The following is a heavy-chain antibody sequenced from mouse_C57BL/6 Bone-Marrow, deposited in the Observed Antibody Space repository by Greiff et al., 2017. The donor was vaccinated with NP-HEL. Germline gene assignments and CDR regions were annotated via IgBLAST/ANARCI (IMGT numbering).Heavy chain of an antibody. Sequence: ESGAELVKPGASVKLSCKASGYTFTEYTIHWVKQRSGQGLEWIGWFYPGSGSIKYNEKFKDKATLTADKSSSTVYMELSRLTSEDSAVYFCARHESVYYGSSYYFDYWGQGTTLTVSS. CDR2: FYPGSGSI. CDR3: ARHESVYYGSSYYFDY. D-gene: IGHD1-1*01. J-gene: IGHJ2*01. CDR1: GYTFTEYT. V-gene: IGHV1-62-2*01.